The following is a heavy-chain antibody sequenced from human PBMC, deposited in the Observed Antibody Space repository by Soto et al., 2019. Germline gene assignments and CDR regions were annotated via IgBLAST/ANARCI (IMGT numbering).Heavy chain of an antibody. CDR3: ASRTVTTTEVWFDP. D-gene: IGHD4-17*01. Sequence: SSETLSLTCTVSCGSISSSSYYWDWIRQPPGKGLEWIGSIYYSGSSYYNPSLKSRVTISVDTSKNQFSLKLSSVTAADTAVYYCASRTVTTTEVWFDPWGQGTQVTVSS. J-gene: IGHJ5*02. CDR1: CGSISSSSYY. V-gene: IGHV4-39*01. CDR2: IYYSGSS.